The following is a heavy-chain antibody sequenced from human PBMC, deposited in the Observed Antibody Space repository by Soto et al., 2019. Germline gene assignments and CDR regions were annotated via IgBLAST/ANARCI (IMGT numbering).Heavy chain of an antibody. J-gene: IGHJ5*02. Sequence: QVPLVQSGAEVKRPGASVRVSCKASRYTFTSYDIFWVRQSPGQGLEWMGWIKTDSGDTHYAQNFQGRVTMTRDTSISTAYMELNNLVSDDTAVYYCARSSSTYLNEVIFDPWGQGTLVTVSS. D-gene: IGHD2-2*01. CDR2: IKTDSGDT. CDR3: ARSSSTYLNEVIFDP. V-gene: IGHV1-2*02. CDR1: RYTFTSYD.